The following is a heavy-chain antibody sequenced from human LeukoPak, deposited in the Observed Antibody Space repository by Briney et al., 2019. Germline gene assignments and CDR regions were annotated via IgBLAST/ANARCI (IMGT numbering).Heavy chain of an antibody. CDR2: IYSGGST. Sequence: PGGSLRLSCAASGCTVSSNYMSWVRQAPGKGLEWVAVIYSGGSTYYADSVKGRFTISRDNSKNTLYLQMNSLRAEDTAVYYCARVWYSSGLNWFDPWGQGTLVTVSS. CDR1: GCTVSSNY. D-gene: IGHD6-19*01. J-gene: IGHJ5*02. CDR3: ARVWYSSGLNWFDP. V-gene: IGHV3-53*01.